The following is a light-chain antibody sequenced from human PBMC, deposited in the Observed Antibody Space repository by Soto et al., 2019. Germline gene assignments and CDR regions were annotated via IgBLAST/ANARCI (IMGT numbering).Light chain of an antibody. CDR2: GAS. CDR1: QSVGKN. Sequence: EIVMTQSPVTLSVSPGERATLSCRASQSVGKNLAWYQQRPGQAPRLLIHGASTRASGVPARFSGSGSGTDFTLTISSLPSEDYAVYYCQQYTDSPITFGPGTKVDLK. J-gene: IGKJ3*01. V-gene: IGKV3-15*01. CDR3: QQYTDSPIT.